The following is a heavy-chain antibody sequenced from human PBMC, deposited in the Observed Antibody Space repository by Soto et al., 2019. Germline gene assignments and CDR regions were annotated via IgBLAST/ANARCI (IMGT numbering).Heavy chain of an antibody. D-gene: IGHD2-15*01. Sequence: SETLSLTCTVSGASIDSSSYFWGWIRQPPGKGLEWIGSVYYSGRTYYNPSLKSRVTVSVDTSKNQFSLKLSSVTAADMALYYCARLYCSVINCAPDYWGLGTLVTASS. J-gene: IGHJ4*02. CDR3: ARLYCSVINCAPDY. CDR2: VYYSGRT. V-gene: IGHV4-39*01. CDR1: GASIDSSSYF.